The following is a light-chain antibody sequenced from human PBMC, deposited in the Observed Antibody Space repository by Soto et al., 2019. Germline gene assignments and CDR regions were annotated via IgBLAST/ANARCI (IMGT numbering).Light chain of an antibody. CDR1: QGVSSY. CDR3: QQRLNWPPN. V-gene: IGKV3-11*01. Sequence: EIVLTQSPATLSLSPGERATLSCRASQGVSSYLAWYQQKPGQAPRLLIYDASNRASGVPAKFSGSGSGTDFTLTISDLEPADFGLYYCQQRLNWPPNFGQGTKVDNK. J-gene: IGKJ1*01. CDR2: DAS.